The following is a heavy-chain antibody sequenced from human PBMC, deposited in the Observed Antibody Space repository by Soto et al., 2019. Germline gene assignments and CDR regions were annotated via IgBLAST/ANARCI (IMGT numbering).Heavy chain of an antibody. D-gene: IGHD6-19*01. CDR1: GGSISSSSYF. V-gene: IGHV4-39*01. CDR3: ARHYSSGSRNWFDP. J-gene: IGHJ5*02. Sequence: SETLSLTCSVSGGSISSSSYFWGWVRQPPGKGLEWIGSIYYSGSTYYNPSLRSRVTISVDTSKNQFSLKLSSVTAADTAVFYCARHYSSGSRNWFDPWGQGTLVTVSS. CDR2: IYYSGST.